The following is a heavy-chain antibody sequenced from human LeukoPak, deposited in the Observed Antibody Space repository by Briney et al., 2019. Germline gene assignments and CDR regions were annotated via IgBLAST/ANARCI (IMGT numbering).Heavy chain of an antibody. CDR3: AGTWSFDY. V-gene: IGHV3-74*01. CDR2: ISADGTTT. CDR1: GFSIINDW. D-gene: IGHD2-15*01. Sequence: PGGSLRLSCAVSGFSIINDWMHWIRRAPGKGLLWVSRISADGTTTNYADSVKGRFTISIDNAKNTLYLQMDSLRADDTAVYYCAGTWSFDYWGQGTLVTVSS. J-gene: IGHJ4*02.